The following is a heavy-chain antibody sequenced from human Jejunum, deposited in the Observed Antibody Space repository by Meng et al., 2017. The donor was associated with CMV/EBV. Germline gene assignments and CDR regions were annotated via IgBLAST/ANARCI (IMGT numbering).Heavy chain of an antibody. V-gene: IGHV4-4*07. Sequence: HLQVSVPCRVKTPQTPSLPCTVSGGSVNNYYGSWIRQSAWKGLEWIGRFYSSDTYNYHPSLDSRVTMSLDTSKNQFSLNLRSVTAADTATYYCARGPGASTREGFDYWGLGTLVTVSS. CDR2: FYSSDTY. CDR1: GGSVNNYY. J-gene: IGHJ4*02. CDR3: ARGPGASTREGFDY. D-gene: IGHD1-26*01.